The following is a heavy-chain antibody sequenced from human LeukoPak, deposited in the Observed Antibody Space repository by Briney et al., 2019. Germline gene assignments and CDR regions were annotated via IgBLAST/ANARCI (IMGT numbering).Heavy chain of an antibody. J-gene: IGHJ4*02. Sequence: GGSLRLSCAASGFTVITNDMTWVRQAPGKGLEWVSVLYSDGNTKYADSVQGRFTISRDNSKNTLYPEMDSLRPDDTAVYYCARGVEPLAANTLAYWGQGTLVTVSS. D-gene: IGHD1-14*01. CDR1: GFTVITND. CDR2: LYSDGNT. CDR3: ARGVEPLAANTLAY. V-gene: IGHV3-53*01.